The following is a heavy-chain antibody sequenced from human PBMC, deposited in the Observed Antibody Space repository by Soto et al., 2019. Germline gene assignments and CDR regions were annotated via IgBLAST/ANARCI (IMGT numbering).Heavy chain of an antibody. J-gene: IGHJ6*02. CDR2: IDPSDSYT. Sequence: RGESLKISCKGSGYSFTSYWISWVRQMPGKGLEWMGRIDPSDSYTNYSPSFQGHVTISADKSISTAYLQWSSLKASDTAMYYCARLRGDYDYYYYGMDVWGQGTTVTVSS. V-gene: IGHV5-10-1*01. CDR1: GYSFTSYW. CDR3: ARLRGDYDYYYYGMDV. D-gene: IGHD4-17*01.